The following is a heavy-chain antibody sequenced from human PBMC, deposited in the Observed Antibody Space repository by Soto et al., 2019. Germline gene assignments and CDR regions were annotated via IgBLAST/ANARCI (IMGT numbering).Heavy chain of an antibody. Sequence: PGGSLRLSCTASGFTFGDYAMSWFRQAPGKGLEWVGFIRSKAYGGTTEYAASVKGRFTISRDDSKSIAYLQMNSLKTEDTAVYYCTRDFAYYDILTGYYKDAFDIWGQGTMVTVSS. V-gene: IGHV3-49*03. CDR3: TRDFAYYDILTGYYKDAFDI. D-gene: IGHD3-9*01. CDR2: IRSKAYGGTT. J-gene: IGHJ3*02. CDR1: GFTFGDYA.